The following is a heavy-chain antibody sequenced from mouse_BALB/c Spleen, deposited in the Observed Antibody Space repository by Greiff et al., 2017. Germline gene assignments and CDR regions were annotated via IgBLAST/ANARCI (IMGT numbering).Heavy chain of an antibody. J-gene: IGHJ2*01. CDR2: IDPANGNT. V-gene: IGHV14-3*02. D-gene: IGHD4-1*01. CDR3: ARVGRVLFDY. CDR1: GFNIKDYY. Sequence: VQLKESGAELVRSGASVKLSCTASGFNIKDYYMHWVKQRPEQGLEWIGRIDPANGNTKYDPKFQGKATITADTSSNTAYLQLSSLTSEDTAVYYCARVGRVLFDYWGQGTTLTVSS.